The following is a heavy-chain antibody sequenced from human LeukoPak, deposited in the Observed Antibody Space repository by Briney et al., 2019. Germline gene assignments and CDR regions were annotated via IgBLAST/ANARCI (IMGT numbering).Heavy chain of an antibody. CDR3: ARGGCSGGSCYSGFDS. V-gene: IGHV3-21*01. Sequence: GGSLRLSCAASGFTFRNYWMGWVRQAPGKGLEWVSSISSSSTYIYYADSVRGRFTISRDNAKNSLYLQMNSLRAEDTAVYYCARGGCSGGSCYSGFDSWGQGTLVPVSS. D-gene: IGHD2-15*01. CDR1: GFTFRNYW. J-gene: IGHJ4*02. CDR2: ISSSSTYI.